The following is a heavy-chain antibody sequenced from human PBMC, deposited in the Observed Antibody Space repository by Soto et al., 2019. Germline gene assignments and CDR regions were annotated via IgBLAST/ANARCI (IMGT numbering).Heavy chain of an antibody. D-gene: IGHD3-10*01. CDR3: ARGGSYYYGSGSLLGCFDY. Sequence: SSVKVSCKASGGTFSNYAISWVRQAPGQGLEWMGGIIPIFGTANYAQKFQGRVTITADESTSTAYMELSSLRSEDTAVYFCARGGSYYYGSGSLLGCFDYWG. J-gene: IGHJ4*01. CDR2: IIPIFGTA. V-gene: IGHV1-69*13. CDR1: GGTFSNYA.